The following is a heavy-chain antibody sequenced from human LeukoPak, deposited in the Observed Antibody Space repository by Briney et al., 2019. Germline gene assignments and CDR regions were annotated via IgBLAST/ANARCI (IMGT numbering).Heavy chain of an antibody. CDR3: ARAPYYDFWSGHHFDY. CDR2: IYPGDSDT. V-gene: IGHV5-51*01. D-gene: IGHD3-3*01. Sequence: GESLKISCKGSGSSFTSYWIGWVRQMPGKGLEWMGIIYPGDSDTRYSPSFQGRVTISADKSISTAYLQWSSLKASDTAMYYCARAPYYDFWSGHHFDYWGQGTLVTVSS. J-gene: IGHJ4*02. CDR1: GSSFTSYW.